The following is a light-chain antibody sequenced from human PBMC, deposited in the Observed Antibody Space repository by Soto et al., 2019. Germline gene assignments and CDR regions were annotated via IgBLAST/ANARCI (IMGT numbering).Light chain of an antibody. Sequence: EIVLTQSPATLSLSPGDTATLSCRASQSVTSYLAWYQHRPGQAPRLLIYDASSRAPDIPDRFSGSGYGTDFTLTISGLEPEDFAVYYCQYRSNWPPIFSFGPGTKVDIK. CDR1: QSVTSY. CDR2: DAS. J-gene: IGKJ3*01. V-gene: IGKV3-11*01. CDR3: QYRSNWPPIFS.